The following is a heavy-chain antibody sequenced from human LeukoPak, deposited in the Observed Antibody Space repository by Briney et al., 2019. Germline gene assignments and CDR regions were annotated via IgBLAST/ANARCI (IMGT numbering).Heavy chain of an antibody. CDR1: GFTFSNYA. V-gene: IGHV3-23*01. CDR2: ISGSGGST. Sequence: QPGGSLRLSCAASGFTFSNYAMSWVRQAPGKGLEWVSAISGSGGSTYYADSVKGRFTISRDNSKNTLYLQMNSLRAEDTAVYYCAKDGYCSGGSCYFEDAFDIWGQGTMVTVSS. D-gene: IGHD2-15*01. J-gene: IGHJ3*02. CDR3: AKDGYCSGGSCYFEDAFDI.